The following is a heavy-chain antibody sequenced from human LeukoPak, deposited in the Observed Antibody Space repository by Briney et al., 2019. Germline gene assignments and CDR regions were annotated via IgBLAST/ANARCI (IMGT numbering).Heavy chain of an antibody. V-gene: IGHV4-4*07. CDR2: IYTSGST. D-gene: IGHD6-19*01. CDR1: GGSISSYY. J-gene: IGHJ6*03. Sequence: PSETLSLTCTVSGGSISSYYWSWIRQPAGKGLEWIGRIYTSGSTNYNPSLKSRVTMSVDTSKNQFSLKLSSVTAADTAVYYCATMYSSGWYEPDYYYYYMDVWGKGTTVTVSS. CDR3: ATMYSSGWYEPDYYYYYMDV.